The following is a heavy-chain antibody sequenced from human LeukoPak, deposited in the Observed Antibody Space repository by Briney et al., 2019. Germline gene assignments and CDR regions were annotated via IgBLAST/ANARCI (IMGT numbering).Heavy chain of an antibody. Sequence: SETPSLTCTVSGGSISHYYWTWIRQPPGKGLEWIGSIHYSGSTNYNPSLKSRVTISVDTSKNQFSLKLSSVTAADTAVYYCARAEAAFPTMIPRSWGQGTLVTVSS. CDR2: IHYSGST. CDR1: GGSISHYY. V-gene: IGHV4-59*12. CDR3: ARAEAAFPTMIPRS. J-gene: IGHJ5*02. D-gene: IGHD3-22*01.